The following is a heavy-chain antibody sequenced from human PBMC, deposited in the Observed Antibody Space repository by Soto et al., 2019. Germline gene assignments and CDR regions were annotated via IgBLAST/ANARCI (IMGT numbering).Heavy chain of an antibody. J-gene: IGHJ3*02. V-gene: IGHV1-69*02. Sequence: QVQLVQSGAEVKKTGSSVKVSCKASGGSFSSYTISWVRQAPGQGLEWMGRIVPMVGRTIYAQKFQGRVAISADKSTTTAYMDLSNLASEYTAMYYCALESGSDVFDIWGQGTLVTVSS. CDR2: IVPMVGRT. CDR1: GGSFSSYT. D-gene: IGHD3-10*01. CDR3: ALESGSDVFDI.